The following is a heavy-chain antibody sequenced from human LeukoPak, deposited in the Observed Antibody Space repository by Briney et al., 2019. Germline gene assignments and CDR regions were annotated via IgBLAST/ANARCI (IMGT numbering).Heavy chain of an antibody. CDR1: GFTFSSYE. J-gene: IGHJ6*03. CDR3: ARDPYSGGYGSYYYYYMDV. Sequence: GGTLRLSCAASGFTFSSYEMNWVRQAPGKVLEWVSSITYSSTYIYYADSVKGRSTISRDNAKNSVYLEMNSLRAEDTAVYYCARDPYSGGYGSYYYYYMDVWGKGTTVTISS. V-gene: IGHV3-21*01. D-gene: IGHD1-26*01. CDR2: ITYSSTYI.